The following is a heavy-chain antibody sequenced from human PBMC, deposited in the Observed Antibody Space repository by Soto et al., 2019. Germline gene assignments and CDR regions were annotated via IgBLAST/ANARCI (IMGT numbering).Heavy chain of an antibody. D-gene: IGHD3-10*01. J-gene: IGHJ4*02. Sequence: SETLSLTCTVSGGSISSGDYYWSWIRQPPGKGLEWIGYIYYSGSTYYNPSLKSRVTISVDTSKNQFSLKLSSVTAADTAVYYCARVAELWFGDYWGQGTLVTVS. V-gene: IGHV4-30-4*01. CDR2: IYYSGST. CDR1: GGSISSGDYY. CDR3: ARVAELWFGDY.